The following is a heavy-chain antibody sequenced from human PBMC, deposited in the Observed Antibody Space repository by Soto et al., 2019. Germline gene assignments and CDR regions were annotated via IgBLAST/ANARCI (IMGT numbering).Heavy chain of an antibody. V-gene: IGHV1-69*02. Sequence: QVQLVQSGAEVKKPGSSVKVSCKASGGTFSSYTISWVRQAPGQGLEWMGRIIPILGIANYAQKFQGRVPITADKSTGTAYMELSSLRSEDTAVYYCARAGYSYGLVAFDIWGQGTMVTVSS. J-gene: IGHJ3*02. D-gene: IGHD5-18*01. CDR3: ARAGYSYGLVAFDI. CDR2: IIPILGIA. CDR1: GGTFSSYT.